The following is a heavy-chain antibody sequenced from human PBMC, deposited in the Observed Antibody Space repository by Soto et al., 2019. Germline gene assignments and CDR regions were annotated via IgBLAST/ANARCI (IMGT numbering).Heavy chain of an antibody. D-gene: IGHD3-10*01. Sequence: QLQQSGPRLVKPSHTLSLTCAISGDSVSSKSGAWNWIRQSPSRGLEWLGRTYYRTNWHNDSAVSVRSRIIINPDTSKNHFSLQLHSVTPEDTGVYYCARDRAQYGMDVWGQGTTVTVSS. CDR1: GDSVSSKSGA. CDR2: TYYRTNWHN. J-gene: IGHJ6*02. CDR3: ARDRAQYGMDV. V-gene: IGHV6-1*01.